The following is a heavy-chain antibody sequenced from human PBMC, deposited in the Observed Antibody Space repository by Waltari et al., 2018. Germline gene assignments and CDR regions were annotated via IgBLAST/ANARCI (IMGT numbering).Heavy chain of an antibody. D-gene: IGHD5-12*01. J-gene: IGHJ5*02. CDR1: GGSIRRSRYY. Sequence: QLQLQESGPGLVKPSEPLSLTCIVSGGSIRRSRYYWGWIRQSPGKGLEWIGSIYYSGSTYYNPTLESRVTILGDTSKNQLSLKLTSVTAADTAVYYCVRHWKRNGYRFDPWGQGTLVTVSS. CDR2: IYYSGST. V-gene: IGHV4-39*01. CDR3: VRHWKRNGYRFDP.